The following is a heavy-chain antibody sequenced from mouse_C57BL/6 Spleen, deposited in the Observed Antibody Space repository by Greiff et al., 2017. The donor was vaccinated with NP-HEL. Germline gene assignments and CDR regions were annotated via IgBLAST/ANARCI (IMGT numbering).Heavy chain of an antibody. CDR2: IYPGSGNT. CDR3: ARGGDYDYDVGLYYYAMDY. Sequence: VQLQQSGAELVRPGASVKLSCKASGYTFTDYYINWVKQRPGQGLEWIARIYPGSGNTYYNEKFKGKATLTAEKSSSTAYMQLSSLTSEDSAVYFCARGGDYDYDVGLYYYAMDYWGQGTSVTVSS. V-gene: IGHV1-76*01. J-gene: IGHJ4*01. D-gene: IGHD2-4*01. CDR1: GYTFTDYY.